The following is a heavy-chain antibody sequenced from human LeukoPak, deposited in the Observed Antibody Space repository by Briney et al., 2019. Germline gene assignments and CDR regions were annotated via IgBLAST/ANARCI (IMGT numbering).Heavy chain of an antibody. Sequence: SETLSLTCTVSGGSISSSSYYWGWIRQPPGKGLEWIGSIYYSGSTYYNPSLKSRVTISVDTSKNQFSLKLSSVTAADTAVYYCARDYGHLGYCSSTSCQLHDAFDIWGQGTMVTVSS. CDR1: GGSISSSSYY. D-gene: IGHD2-2*01. CDR3: ARDYGHLGYCSSTSCQLHDAFDI. CDR2: IYYSGST. J-gene: IGHJ3*02. V-gene: IGHV4-39*07.